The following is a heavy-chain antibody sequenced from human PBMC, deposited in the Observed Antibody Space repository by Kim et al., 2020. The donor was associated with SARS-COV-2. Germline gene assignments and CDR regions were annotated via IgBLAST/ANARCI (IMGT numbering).Heavy chain of an antibody. V-gene: IGHV3-23*01. CDR2: ISGSGGST. CDR1: GFTFSSYA. Sequence: GGSLRLSCAASGFTFSSYAMSWVRQAPGKGLEWVSAISGSGGSTYYADSVKGRFTFSRDNSKNTLYLQMNSLRAEDTAVYYCANGGFSPPSVYLFYWGQGTLVTVSS. CDR3: ANGGFSPPSVYLFY. J-gene: IGHJ4*02. D-gene: IGHD1-20*01.